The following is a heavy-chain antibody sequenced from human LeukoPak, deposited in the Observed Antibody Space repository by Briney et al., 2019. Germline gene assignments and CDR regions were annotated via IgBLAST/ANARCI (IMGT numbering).Heavy chain of an antibody. CDR1: GFTFSSYG. J-gene: IGHJ3*02. CDR2: IRYDGSNK. V-gene: IGHV3-30*02. D-gene: IGHD1-26*01. Sequence: GGSLRLSCAASGFTFSSYGMHWVRQAPGKGLEWVAFIRYDGSNKYYADSVKGRFTISRDNSKNTLYLQMNSLRAEDTAVYYCARVSLGAMPYDAFDIWGQGTMVTVSS. CDR3: ARVSLGAMPYDAFDI.